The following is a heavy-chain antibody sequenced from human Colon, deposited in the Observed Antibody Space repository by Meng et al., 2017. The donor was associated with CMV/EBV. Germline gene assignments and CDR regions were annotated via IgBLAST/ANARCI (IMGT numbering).Heavy chain of an antibody. V-gene: IGHV3-53*01. D-gene: IGHD3-16*02. Sequence: GGSLRLSCAASGFSVSNKYMSWVRQAPGKGLEWVSVIYSGGNTYYADSVKGRFTISRDNSKNTVYLQMNSLSAEDTAVYYCARETGSITYRYFDYWGQGTLVTVSS. CDR1: GFSVSNKY. CDR2: IYSGGNT. CDR3: ARETGSITYRYFDY. J-gene: IGHJ4*02.